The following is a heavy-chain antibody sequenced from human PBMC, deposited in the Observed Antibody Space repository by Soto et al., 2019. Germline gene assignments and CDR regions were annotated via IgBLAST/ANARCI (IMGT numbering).Heavy chain of an antibody. CDR2: ISGSGGST. Sequence: GGSLRLSCAASGFTFSSYAMSWVRQAPGKGLEWVSAISGSGGSTYYADSVKGRFTISRDNSKNTLYLQMNSLRAEDTAVYYCAKDPRYCSGGSCYGEYFQHWGQGTLVTVSS. CDR3: AKDPRYCSGGSCYGEYFQH. V-gene: IGHV3-23*01. CDR1: GFTFSSYA. D-gene: IGHD2-15*01. J-gene: IGHJ1*01.